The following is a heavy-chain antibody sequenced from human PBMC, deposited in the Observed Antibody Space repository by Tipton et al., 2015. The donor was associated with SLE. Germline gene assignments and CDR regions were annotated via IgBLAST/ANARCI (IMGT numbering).Heavy chain of an antibody. CDR2: IYHSGSI. CDR1: GYSISSGYY. Sequence: TLSLTCSVSGYSISSGYYWGWIRQPPGKGLERIGSIYHSGSISYNPSLKSRVSISVDTSKNHFSLKLSSVTAADTAVYYCARLFGVVIIASKWFDPWGQGTPVIVSS. D-gene: IGHD3-3*01. J-gene: IGHJ5*02. CDR3: ARLFGVVIIASKWFDP. V-gene: IGHV4-38-2*02.